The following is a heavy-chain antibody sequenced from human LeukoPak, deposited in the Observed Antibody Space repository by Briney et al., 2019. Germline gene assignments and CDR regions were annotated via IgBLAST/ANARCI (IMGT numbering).Heavy chain of an antibody. J-gene: IGHJ4*02. CDR3: ARVAGGSGEIDY. Sequence: GGSLRLSCXXXXXXXSXYAMSWVRQAPGKGLEWVSGINWNGGSTGYADSVKGRFTISRDNAKNSLYLQMNSLRAEDTALYHCARVAGGSGEIDYWGQGTLVTVSS. D-gene: IGHD3-10*01. CDR2: INWNGGST. CDR1: XXXXSXYA. V-gene: IGHV3-20*01.